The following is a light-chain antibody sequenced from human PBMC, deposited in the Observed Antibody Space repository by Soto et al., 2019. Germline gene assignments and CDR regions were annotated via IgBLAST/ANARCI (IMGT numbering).Light chain of an antibody. CDR3: QQYNDWPYT. J-gene: IGKJ2*01. CDR2: GAS. CDR1: QSVSNN. V-gene: IGKV3-15*01. Sequence: EIVMTQSPATLSVSPGDRATLSCRASQSVSNNLAWYQQKPGQAPRLLIYGASTRATGIPARFSDSGSGTEFTLTISSLQSEDFAAYYCQQYNDWPYTFGQGTKLEIK.